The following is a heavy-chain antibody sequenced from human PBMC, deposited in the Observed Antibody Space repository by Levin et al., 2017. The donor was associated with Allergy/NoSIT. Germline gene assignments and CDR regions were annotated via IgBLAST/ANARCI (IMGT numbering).Heavy chain of an antibody. CDR3: ARTSYSGSFRVGYFDF. D-gene: IGHD3-10*01. CDR2: INWNGGTT. Sequence: GESLKISCAASGFTFDDYGMTWVRQAPGKGLEWVSIINWNGGTTGYADSVKGRFTISRDNAKNSLYLQMNSLRAEDTALYYCARTSYSGSFRVGYFDFWGHGTLVTVSS. V-gene: IGHV3-20*04. CDR1: GFTFDDYG. J-gene: IGHJ4*01.